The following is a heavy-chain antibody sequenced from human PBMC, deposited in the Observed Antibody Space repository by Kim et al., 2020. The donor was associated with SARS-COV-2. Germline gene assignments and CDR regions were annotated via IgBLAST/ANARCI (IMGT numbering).Heavy chain of an antibody. J-gene: IGHJ6*01. V-gene: IGHV3-30*04. CDR2: ISYDGSNK. CDR3: ARDEIVVVPASSYGMDV. D-gene: IGHD2-2*01. Sequence: GGSLRLSCAASGFTFSSYAMHWVRQAPDKGLEWVAVISYDGSNKYYADSVKGRFTISRDNSKNTLYLQMNSLRAEDTAVYYCARDEIVVVPASSYGMDV. CDR1: GFTFSSYA.